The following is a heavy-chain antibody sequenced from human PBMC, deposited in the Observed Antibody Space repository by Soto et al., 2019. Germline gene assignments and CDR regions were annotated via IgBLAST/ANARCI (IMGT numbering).Heavy chain of an antibody. Sequence: LSLTCTISGGSISSSSYYWGWIRQPPGKGLEWIGSIYYSGSTYYNPSLKSRVTISVDTSKNQFSLKLSSVTAADTAVYYCARLGYCSGGSCYSGLYWGQGTLVTVSS. CDR1: GGSISSSSYY. CDR2: IYYSGST. J-gene: IGHJ4*02. D-gene: IGHD2-15*01. V-gene: IGHV4-39*01. CDR3: ARLGYCSGGSCYSGLY.